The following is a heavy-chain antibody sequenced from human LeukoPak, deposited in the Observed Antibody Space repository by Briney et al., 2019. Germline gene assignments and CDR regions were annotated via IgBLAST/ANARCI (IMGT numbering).Heavy chain of an antibody. D-gene: IGHD6-6*01. CDR1: RFTFSVYS. J-gene: IGHJ3*02. V-gene: IGHV3-21*01. Sequence: PGGSLRLSCAASRFTFSVYSMNWVRQAPGKGLEWVSTISSSGSSIFYAASVKGRFTISRDNARNSLYLQMNSLRAEDTAVYYCGSLDSREDSSSRWGPLDIWGQGTMVTVSS. CDR2: ISSSGSSI. CDR3: GSLDSREDSSSRWGPLDI.